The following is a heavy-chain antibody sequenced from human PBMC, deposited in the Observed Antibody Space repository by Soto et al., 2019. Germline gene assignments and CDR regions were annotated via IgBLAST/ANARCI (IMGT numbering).Heavy chain of an antibody. CDR3: AKGRGRYYGSGSYYCFDY. Sequence: QVQLVESWGGVVQPGRSLRLSCAASGFTFSSYGMHWVRQAPGKGLEWVAVISSDGSNKYYADSVKGRFTISRDNSKNTLYLQINSLRAEDTAVYYCAKGRGRYYGSGSYYCFDYWGQGTLVTVSS. V-gene: IGHV3-30*18. CDR1: GFTFSSYG. J-gene: IGHJ4*02. CDR2: ISSDGSNK. D-gene: IGHD3-10*01.